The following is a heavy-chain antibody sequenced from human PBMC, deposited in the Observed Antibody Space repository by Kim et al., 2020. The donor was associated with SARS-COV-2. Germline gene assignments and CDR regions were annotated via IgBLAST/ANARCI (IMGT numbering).Heavy chain of an antibody. Sequence: LETLSLTCAVYGGSFSGYYWSWIRQPPGKGLEWIGEINHSGSTNYNPSLKSRGTISVDTSKNQFSLKLSSVTAADTAAYYCARERCGGDCYSNNWFDPWG. CDR3: ARERCGGDCYSNNWFDP. J-gene: IGHJ5*02. D-gene: IGHD2-21*02. CDR1: GGSFSGYY. CDR2: INHSGST. V-gene: IGHV4-34*01.